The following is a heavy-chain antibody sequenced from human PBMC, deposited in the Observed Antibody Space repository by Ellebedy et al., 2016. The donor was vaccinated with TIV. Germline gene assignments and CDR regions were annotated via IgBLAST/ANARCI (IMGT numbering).Heavy chain of an antibody. D-gene: IGHD6-19*01. CDR3: ASHSSGWGELDY. CDR1: GFTFSSYW. J-gene: IGHJ4*02. Sequence: GESLKISXAASGFTFSSYWMSWVRQAPGKGLEWVANIKQDGSVKYYVDSVKGRFTLSRDNAKNSLYLQMSYLRAEDSAVYYCASHSSGWGELDYWGQGTLATVSS. V-gene: IGHV3-7*01. CDR2: IKQDGSVK.